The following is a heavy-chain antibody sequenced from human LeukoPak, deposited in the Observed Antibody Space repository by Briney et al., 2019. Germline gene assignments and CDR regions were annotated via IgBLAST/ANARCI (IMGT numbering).Heavy chain of an antibody. CDR2: ISAKNGDT. D-gene: IGHD3-10*01. Sequence: GASVKVSCTASGFTFSTSGITWVRQAPGQGLEWMGWISAKNGDTNYVQSLQDRVTMTTDTSTSTAYMELRSLRSDDTAVYYCARLNYGSNAAGYWGQGTLVTVSS. J-gene: IGHJ4*02. V-gene: IGHV1-18*01. CDR3: ARLNYGSNAAGY. CDR1: GFTFSTSG.